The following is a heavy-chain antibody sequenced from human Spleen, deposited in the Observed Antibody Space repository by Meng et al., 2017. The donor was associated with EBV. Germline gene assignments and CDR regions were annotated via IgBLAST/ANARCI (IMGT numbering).Heavy chain of an antibody. CDR3: ASESGRGFTPDY. J-gene: IGHJ4*02. D-gene: IGHD3-10*01. Sequence: QGQLWQAGAEVKKPGSSVKLSCKTSGGTFRSDAVSWVRQAPGQGLEWMGGLIPMSDAPHYAQKFQDRVRITADESTSTHYMDLSGLRSEDTAVYYCASESGRGFTPDYWGQGTLVTVSS. CDR1: GGTFRSDA. V-gene: IGHV1-69*01. CDR2: LIPMSDAP.